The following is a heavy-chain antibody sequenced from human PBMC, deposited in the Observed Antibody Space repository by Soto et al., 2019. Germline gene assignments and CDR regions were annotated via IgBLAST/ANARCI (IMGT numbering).Heavy chain of an antibody. V-gene: IGHV1-8*02. Sequence: ASVKVSCKASGYTFTSYDINWVRQTTGQGLEWMGWMNPNSGNTGYAQKFQGRVTMTRNTSISTAYMELSSLRSEDTAVYYCARGSSTIFGVVIIRYMDGRGKGTTDTVS. CDR3: ARGSSTIFGVVIIRYMDG. D-gene: IGHD3-3*01. J-gene: IGHJ6*03. CDR1: GYTFTSYD. CDR2: MNPNSGNT.